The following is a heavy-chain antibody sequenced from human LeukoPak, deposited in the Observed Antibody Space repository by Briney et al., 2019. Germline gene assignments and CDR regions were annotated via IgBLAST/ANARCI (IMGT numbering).Heavy chain of an antibody. D-gene: IGHD6-13*01. CDR3: ARDLRGYSSSWNFDY. J-gene: IGHJ4*02. CDR1: GYTFTGYY. Sequence: GASVKVTCKASGYTFTGYYMHWVRQAPGQGLEWMGWINPNSGGTNYAQKFQGRVTMTRDTSISTAYMELSRLRSDDTAVYYCARDLRGYSSSWNFDYWGQGTLVTVSS. V-gene: IGHV1-2*02. CDR2: INPNSGGT.